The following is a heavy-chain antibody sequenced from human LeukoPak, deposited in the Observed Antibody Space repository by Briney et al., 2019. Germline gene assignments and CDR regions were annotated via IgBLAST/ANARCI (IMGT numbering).Heavy chain of an antibody. CDR3: TRKGVSGSSLRQFFDY. CDR2: INWNGDRT. D-gene: IGHD2-15*01. V-gene: IGHV3-20*04. J-gene: IGHJ4*02. Sequence: PGGSLRLSCAVSGFSFDDYGMSWVRQVPGKGLEWVTGINWNGDRTSYVDSVKGRFTISRDNAKNSLHLQTNSLRVEDTAFYCCTRKGVSGSSLRQFFDYWGQGTLVAVTS. CDR1: GFSFDDYG.